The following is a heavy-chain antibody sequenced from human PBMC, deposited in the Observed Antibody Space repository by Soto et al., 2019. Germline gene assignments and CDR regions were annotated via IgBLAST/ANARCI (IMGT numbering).Heavy chain of an antibody. J-gene: IGHJ5*02. D-gene: IGHD6-13*01. CDR2: MNPNSGNT. CDR1: GYTFTSYD. Sequence: ASVKVSCKASGYTFTSYDINWVRQATGQGLEWMGWMNPNSGNTGYAQKFQGRVTMTRNTSISTAYMELSSLRSEDTAVYYCVRRHVSATGIDWFDPWGQGALVTVSS. V-gene: IGHV1-8*01. CDR3: VRRHVSATGIDWFDP.